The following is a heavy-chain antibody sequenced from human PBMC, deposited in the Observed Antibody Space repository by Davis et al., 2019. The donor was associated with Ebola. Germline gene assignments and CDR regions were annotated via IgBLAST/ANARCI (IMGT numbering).Heavy chain of an antibody. Sequence: GESLKISCEASGFSVSDNYMNWVRQAPGKGLEWVSGVSGSGASKFYADSVKGRFTISRDNSKNTLYLQMNSLRAEDKAVYYCARRLELLAYWGQGTLVTVSS. CDR3: ARRLELLAY. CDR2: VSGSGASK. CDR1: GFSVSDNY. D-gene: IGHD1-7*01. J-gene: IGHJ4*02. V-gene: IGHV3-23*01.